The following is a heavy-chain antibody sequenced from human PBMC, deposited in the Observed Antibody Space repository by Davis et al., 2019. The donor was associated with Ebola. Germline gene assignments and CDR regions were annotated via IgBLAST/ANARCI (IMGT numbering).Heavy chain of an antibody. Sequence: SETLSLTCTVSGGSIISSSSYWGWIRQPPRKGLEWIGSIYYSGITYYNPSLKSRVTISVDTSKNQFSLKLSSVTAADTAVYYCARCSGRSCYSPLDSWGQGTLVTVSS. J-gene: IGHJ4*02. CDR1: GGSIISSSSY. CDR2: IYYSGIT. V-gene: IGHV4-39*07. D-gene: IGHD2-15*01. CDR3: ARCSGRSCYSPLDS.